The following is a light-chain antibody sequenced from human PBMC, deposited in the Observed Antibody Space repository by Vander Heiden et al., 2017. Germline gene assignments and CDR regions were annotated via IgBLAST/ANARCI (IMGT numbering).Light chain of an antibody. V-gene: IGKV3-20*01. CDR2: AAS. Sequence: VLTQSPGTLSLSPGETATLSRRASRNVNSHYLAWYQQKPGQAPRLLIYAASSRATGIPDRFSGGGSGTDFALTISRLEPEDSAVYYCQQYGSSSWTFGQGTKVEIK. J-gene: IGKJ1*01. CDR3: QQYGSSSWT. CDR1: RNVNSHY.